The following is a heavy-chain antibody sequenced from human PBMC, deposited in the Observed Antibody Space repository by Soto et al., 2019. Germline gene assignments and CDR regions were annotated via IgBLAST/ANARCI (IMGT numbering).Heavy chain of an antibody. CDR3: ARERHLNSPSDAFDL. J-gene: IGHJ3*01. CDR2: MNPNSGGS. V-gene: IGHV1-2*02. CDR1: GYNFIAQN. D-gene: IGHD1-7*01. Sequence: QVHLVQSGAEVKKPGASVKVSCMASGYNFIAQNIHWVRQAPGLGLEWMGKMNPNSGGSDYAQEFHGSIIATSDTSISTVYMELTSLKSDAAAVYYCARERHLNSPSDAFDLWGQGTMVIVSS.